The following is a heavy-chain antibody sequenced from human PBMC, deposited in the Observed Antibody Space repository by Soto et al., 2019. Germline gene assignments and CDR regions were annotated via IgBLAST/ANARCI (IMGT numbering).Heavy chain of an antibody. CDR2: IYYSGST. CDR1: GGSISSSSYY. Sequence: PSETLSLTCTVSGGSISSSSYYWGWIRQPPGKGLEWIGSIYYSGSTYYNPSLKSRVTISVDTSKNQFSLKLSSVTAADTAVYYCARHLIITRNTIDWFDPWGQGHLVPGSS. V-gene: IGHV4-39*01. D-gene: IGHD1-7*01. CDR3: ARHLIITRNTIDWFDP. J-gene: IGHJ5*02.